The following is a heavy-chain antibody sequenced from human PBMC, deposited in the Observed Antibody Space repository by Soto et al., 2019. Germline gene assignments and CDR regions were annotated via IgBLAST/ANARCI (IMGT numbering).Heavy chain of an antibody. V-gene: IGHV3-11*03. CDR1: GSSFRDYY. CDR3: TGGQDNLAVNFDS. J-gene: IGHJ4*02. Sequence: GGSLRLSCAASGSSFRDYYMSWIRQSPGKGLEWLSYITSSSSYTHYADSVKGRFTISRDNAKNSLYLQMNSLRAEDTAVYYCTGGQDNLAVNFDSWGQGT. CDR2: ITSSSSYT. D-gene: IGHD1-1*01.